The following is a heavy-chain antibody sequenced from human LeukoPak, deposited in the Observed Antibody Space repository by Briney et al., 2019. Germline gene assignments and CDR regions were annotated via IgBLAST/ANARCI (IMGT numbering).Heavy chain of an antibody. J-gene: IGHJ4*02. CDR3: ARQSIPRWRGAVALFDY. CDR1: GYTFTSYG. V-gene: IGHV1-18*01. Sequence: ASVKVSCKASGYTFTSYGISWVRQAPGQGLEWMGWISAYNGNTNYAQKLQGRVTMTTDTSTSTAYMELRSLRSDDTAVYYCARQSIPRWRGAVALFDYWGQGTLVTVSS. CDR2: ISAYNGNT. D-gene: IGHD6-19*01.